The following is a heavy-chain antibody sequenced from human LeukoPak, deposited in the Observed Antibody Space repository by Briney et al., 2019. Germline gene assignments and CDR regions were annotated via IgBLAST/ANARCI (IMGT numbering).Heavy chain of an antibody. CDR3: ARVVRKLDY. CDR1: GYTFTGYY. CDR2: MNPNSGNT. J-gene: IGHJ4*02. V-gene: IGHV1-8*02. Sequence: GASVKVSCKASGYTFTGYYMHWVRQAPGQGLEWMGWMNPNSGNTGYAQKFQGRVAMTRNTSISTAYMELSSLRSEDTAVYYCARVVRKLDYWGQGTLVTVSS.